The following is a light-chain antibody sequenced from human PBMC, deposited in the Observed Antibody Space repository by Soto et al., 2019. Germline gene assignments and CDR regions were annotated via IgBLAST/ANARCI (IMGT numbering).Light chain of an antibody. CDR2: AAS. V-gene: IGKV3-11*01. Sequence: EIVLTKSPATLSLSAGERSTLSCRASQSVGSSLAWYQQKLGQAPRLLIYAASDRATGIPGRFSGSGSGTDFTLIISSLEPEDFAFYYCQQGTILPWRFGEGTKV. J-gene: IGKJ1*01. CDR1: QSVGSS. CDR3: QQGTILPWR.